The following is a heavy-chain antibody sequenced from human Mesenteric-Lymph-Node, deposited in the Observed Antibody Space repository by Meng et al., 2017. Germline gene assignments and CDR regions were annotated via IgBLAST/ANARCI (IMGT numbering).Heavy chain of an antibody. Sequence: EGQWGEYGGGIVQPRGSLELSCAVSGFSFSTYWMHWFRQAPGKGLVWVSHINTVGSTTTYADSVKGRFTISRDNAKNTLYLQMNSLTAEDTAVYYCAREGSVTTDYWGQGTLVTVSS. V-gene: IGHV3-74*01. CDR3: AREGSVTTDY. CDR1: GFSFSTYW. CDR2: INTVGSTT. D-gene: IGHD4-17*01. J-gene: IGHJ4*02.